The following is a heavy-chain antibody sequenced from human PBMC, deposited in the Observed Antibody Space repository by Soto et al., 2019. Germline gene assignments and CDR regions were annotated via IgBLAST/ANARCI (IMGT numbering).Heavy chain of an antibody. CDR3: ARQYYDCWSGYNYGMDV. V-gene: IGHV1-8*01. CDR1: GYTFTSYD. D-gene: IGHD3-3*01. J-gene: IGHJ6*02. CDR2: MNPNNGNT. Sequence: QVQLVQSGAEVKKPGASVKVSCKASGYTFTSYDINWVRQATGQGLEWMGWMNPNNGNTGYAQKFQGRVTMTRTTSISTAYMELSSLRSEDTAVYYCARQYYDCWSGYNYGMDVWGQGTTVTVSS.